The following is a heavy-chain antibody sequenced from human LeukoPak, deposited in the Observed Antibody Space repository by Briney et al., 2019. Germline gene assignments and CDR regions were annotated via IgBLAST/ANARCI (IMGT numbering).Heavy chain of an antibody. V-gene: IGHV3-30*02. D-gene: IGHD1-26*01. CDR2: IRYDGSNK. J-gene: IGHJ4*02. CDR1: GFTFSSYG. CDR3: AKDLGGKNYFDY. Sequence: GGSLRLSCAASGFTFSSYGMHWVRQAPGKGLEWVTFIRYDGSNKYYADSVKGRFTISRDNSKNTLYLQMNSLRAEDTAVYYCAKDLGGKNYFDYWGQGTLVTVSS.